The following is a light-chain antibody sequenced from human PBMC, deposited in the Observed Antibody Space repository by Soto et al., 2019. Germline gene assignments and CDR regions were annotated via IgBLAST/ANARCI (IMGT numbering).Light chain of an antibody. J-gene: IGLJ1*01. CDR1: SSDVGGYHF. CDR3: SSDGGSNNFV. Sequence: QPVLTQPPSASSSPGNSVTISCTGTSSDVGGYHFVSRYQQYPGKAPKLIIYEVTKRPSGVPDRFSGSKSGNTASLTVSGLQTDDEADYYGSSDGGSNNFVFGTGTKVTV. V-gene: IGLV2-8*01. CDR2: EVT.